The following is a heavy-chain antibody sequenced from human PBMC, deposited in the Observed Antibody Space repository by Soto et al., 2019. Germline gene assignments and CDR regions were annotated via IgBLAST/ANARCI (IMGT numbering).Heavy chain of an antibody. CDR3: ARDNHYNYDFWSGYYSPLDYYYGMDV. V-gene: IGHV4-4*07. J-gene: IGHJ6*02. CDR1: GGSICSYY. D-gene: IGHD3-3*01. Sequence: SETLSLTCTVSGGSICSYYWSWIRQPAGKGLEWIGRIYTSGSTNYNPSLKSRVTMSVDTSKNQFSLKLSSVTAADTAVYYCARDNHYNYDFWSGYYSPLDYYYGMDVWGQGTTVTVSS. CDR2: IYTSGST.